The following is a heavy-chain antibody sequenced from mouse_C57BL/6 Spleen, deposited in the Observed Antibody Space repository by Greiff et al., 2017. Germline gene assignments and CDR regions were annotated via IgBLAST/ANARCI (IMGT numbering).Heavy chain of an antibody. CDR3: AREGAYYSNPWFAY. D-gene: IGHD2-5*01. CDR2: IYPGSGST. J-gene: IGHJ3*01. Sequence: QVQLKESGAELVKPGASVKMSCKASGYTFTSYWLTWVKQRPGQGLEWIGDIYPGSGSTNYNEKFKSKATLTVDTSSSTAYMQLSSLTSEDSAVYYCAREGAYYSNPWFAYGGQGTLVTVSA. CDR1: GYTFTSYW. V-gene: IGHV1-55*01.